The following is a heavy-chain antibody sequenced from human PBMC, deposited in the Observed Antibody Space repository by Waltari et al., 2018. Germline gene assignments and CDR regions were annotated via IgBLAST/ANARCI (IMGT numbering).Heavy chain of an antibody. CDR3: AKDPSSWYVTY. V-gene: IGHV3-23*04. CDR1: GFTFSSYA. D-gene: IGHD6-13*01. Sequence: VQLVESGGGLVKPGGSLRLSCAASGFTFSSYAMSWVRQAPGKGVEWVSAISGSGGSTYNADSVKGRFTISRDNSKNTLYLQMNSLRAEDTAVYYCAKDPSSWYVTYWGQGTLVTVSS. J-gene: IGHJ4*02. CDR2: ISGSGGST.